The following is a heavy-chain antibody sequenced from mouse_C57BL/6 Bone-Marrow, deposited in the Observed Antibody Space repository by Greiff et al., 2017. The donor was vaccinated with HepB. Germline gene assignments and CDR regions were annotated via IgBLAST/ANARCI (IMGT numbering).Heavy chain of an antibody. Sequence: VQLKQSGTVLARPGASVKMSCKTSGYTFTSYWMHWVKQRPGQGLEWIGAIYPGNSDTSYNQKFKGKAKLTAVTSASTAYMELSSLTNEDSAVYYCTRLLTGPVYYFDYWGQGTTLTVSS. D-gene: IGHD4-1*01. V-gene: IGHV1-5*01. J-gene: IGHJ2*01. CDR1: GYTFTSYW. CDR2: IYPGNSDT. CDR3: TRLLTGPVYYFDY.